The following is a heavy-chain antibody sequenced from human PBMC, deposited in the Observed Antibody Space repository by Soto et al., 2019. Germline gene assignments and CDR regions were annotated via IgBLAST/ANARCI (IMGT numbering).Heavy chain of an antibody. CDR1: GYSFTSYW. D-gene: IGHD6-19*01. Sequence: GESLKISCSASGYSFTSYWIGWVRQMPGKGLEWMGIIYPGDSDTRYSPSFQGQVTISADKSISTAYLQWSSLKASDTTMYYCARSLPYSSGWYAFDIWGQGTMVTVSS. J-gene: IGHJ3*02. CDR3: ARSLPYSSGWYAFDI. V-gene: IGHV5-51*01. CDR2: IYPGDSDT.